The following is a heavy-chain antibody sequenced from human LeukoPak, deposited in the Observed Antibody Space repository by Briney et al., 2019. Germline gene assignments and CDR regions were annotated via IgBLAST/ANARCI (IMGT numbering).Heavy chain of an antibody. Sequence: ASVKVSCKASGYTFTGYYMHWVRQATGQGLEWMGWMNPNSGNTGYAQKFQGRVTMTRNTSISTAYMELSSLRSEDTAVYYCASHSGLIYYYYYGMDVWGQGTTVTVSS. J-gene: IGHJ6*02. CDR1: GYTFTGYY. CDR2: MNPNSGNT. D-gene: IGHD6-25*01. V-gene: IGHV1-8*02. CDR3: ASHSGLIYYYYYGMDV.